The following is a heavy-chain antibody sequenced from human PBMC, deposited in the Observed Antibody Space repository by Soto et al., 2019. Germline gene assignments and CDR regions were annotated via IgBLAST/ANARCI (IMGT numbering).Heavy chain of an antibody. D-gene: IGHD2-2*01. V-gene: IGHV3-66*01. CDR3: ASLCTGGAFDI. CDR1: GFTVSSNY. J-gene: IGHJ3*02. CDR2: IYSGGST. Sequence: PGGSLRLSCAASGFTVSSNYMSWVRQAPGKGLEWVSVIYSGGSTYYADSVKGRFTISRDNSKNTLYLQMNSLRAEDTAVYYCASLCTGGAFDIWGQGTMVTVSS.